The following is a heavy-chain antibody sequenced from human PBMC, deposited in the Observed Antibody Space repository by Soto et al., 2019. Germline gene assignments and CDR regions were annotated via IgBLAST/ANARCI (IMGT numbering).Heavy chain of an antibody. CDR3: ATEDAPAAGTTPHI. V-gene: IGHV3-30*04. Sequence: GGSLRLSCAASGFTFSSYAMHWVRQAPGEGLEWVAVISYDGRNKYYADSVKGRFTVSRDNSKNTLYLQMNNLRPEDTAVYYCATEDAPAAGTTPHIWGRVPLFTVSS. CDR1: GFTFSSYA. D-gene: IGHD6-13*01. J-gene: IGHJ4*02. CDR2: ISYDGRNK.